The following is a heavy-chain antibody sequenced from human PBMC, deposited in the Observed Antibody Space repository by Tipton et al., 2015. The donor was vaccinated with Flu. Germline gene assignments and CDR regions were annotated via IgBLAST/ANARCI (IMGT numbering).Heavy chain of an antibody. CDR2: ISPSGSTR. CDR1: GFSFSSYE. J-gene: IGHJ4*02. D-gene: IGHD3-16*01. CDR3: ARGFIRLCDY. V-gene: IGHV3-48*03. Sequence: SLRLSCAASGFSFSSYEMNWVRQAPGKGLEWVSLISPSGSTRYYADSVKGRFTISRDNAKNELYLELNSLRAEDTSVYYCARGFIRLCDYWGQGALVIVSS.